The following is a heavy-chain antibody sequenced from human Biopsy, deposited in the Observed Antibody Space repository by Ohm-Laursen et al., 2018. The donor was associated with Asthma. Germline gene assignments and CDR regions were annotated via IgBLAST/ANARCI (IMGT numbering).Heavy chain of an antibody. CDR3: ARAVDYSHYYGIDV. D-gene: IGHD3-10*01. V-gene: IGHV1-18*01. J-gene: IGHJ6*02. CDR1: GFTFNSAG. CDR2: ISVYNGNT. Sequence: SSVKVSCKTSGFTFNSAGITWVRQDPGKGLEWMGWISVYNGNTKVAQKLQDRVTMITDTSTSTAYMELRSLRSDDTAVYFCARAVDYSHYYGIDVWGQGTTVTVS.